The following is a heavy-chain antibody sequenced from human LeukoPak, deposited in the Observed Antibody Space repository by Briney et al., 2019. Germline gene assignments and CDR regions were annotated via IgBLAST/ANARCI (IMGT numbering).Heavy chain of an antibody. CDR3: AKDPRRYCSGALDY. CDR2: ISGSGGST. J-gene: IGHJ4*02. CDR1: GFTFSSYA. D-gene: IGHD2-15*01. V-gene: IGHV3-23*01. Sequence: GGSLRLSCAASGFTFSSYAMSWVRQAPGKGLEWVSAISGSGGSTYYADSVKGRFTISRDNSKNTLYLQMNSLRAEDTAVYYCAKDPRRYCSGALDYWGQGTLVTVSS.